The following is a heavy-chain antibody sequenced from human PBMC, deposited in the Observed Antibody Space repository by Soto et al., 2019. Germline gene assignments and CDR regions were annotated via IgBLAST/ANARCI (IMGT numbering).Heavy chain of an antibody. CDR3: AKDSAYDFWSGTYYYYYGMDV. Sequence: SGGSLRLSCAASGFTFSSYAMSWVAQPPGRGLEWASAISCSGGSTYYADSVKGRFTISRDNSKNTLYLQMNSLRAEDTAVYYCAKDSAYDFWSGTYYYYYGMDVWGQGTTVTVSS. D-gene: IGHD3-3*01. V-gene: IGHV3-23*01. CDR2: ISCSGGST. J-gene: IGHJ6*02. CDR1: GFTFSSYA.